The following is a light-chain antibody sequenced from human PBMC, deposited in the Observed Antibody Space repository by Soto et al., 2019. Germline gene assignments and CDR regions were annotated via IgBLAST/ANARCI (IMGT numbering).Light chain of an antibody. V-gene: IGLV1-47*01. CDR3: ATWDVSLNGFYV. J-gene: IGLJ1*01. CDR1: TSNIGSNY. Sequence: QPVLTQPPSASGTPGQGVTISCSGSTSNIGSNYVYWYQQLPGTAPKLLIYRNNQRPSGVPDRFSGSKSGTSASLAISGLRSDDEADYFCATWDVSLNGFYVFGTGTKLTVL. CDR2: RNN.